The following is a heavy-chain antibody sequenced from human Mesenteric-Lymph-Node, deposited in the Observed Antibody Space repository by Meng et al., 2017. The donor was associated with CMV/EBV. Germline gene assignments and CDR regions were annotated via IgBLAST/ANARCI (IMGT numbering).Heavy chain of an antibody. CDR1: GFTFDDYA. J-gene: IGHJ6*02. D-gene: IGHD2-2*01. V-gene: IGHV3-9*01. CDR3: ARDLGCSSTSCYSYYYYYGMDV. Sequence: GGSLRLSCAASGFTFDDYAMHWVRQAPGKGLEWVSGISWNSGSIGYADSVKGRFTISRDNSKNTLYLQMNSLRAEDTAVYYCARDLGCSSTSCYSYYYYYGMDVWGQGTTVTVSS. CDR2: ISWNSGSI.